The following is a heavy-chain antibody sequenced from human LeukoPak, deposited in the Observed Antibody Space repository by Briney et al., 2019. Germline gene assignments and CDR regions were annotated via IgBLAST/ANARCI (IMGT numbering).Heavy chain of an antibody. D-gene: IGHD2-21*02. V-gene: IGHV5-51*01. CDR1: GYSFNSYW. CDR2: IYPGDSDT. Sequence: GESLKISCKGSGYSFNSYWIGWVRQMPGKGLEWMGIIYPGDSDTRYSPSFQGQVTISADKSISTAYLQWSSLKASDTAIYYCARGGWRQAKNFDYWGQGTLVSVSS. J-gene: IGHJ4*02. CDR3: ARGGWRQAKNFDY.